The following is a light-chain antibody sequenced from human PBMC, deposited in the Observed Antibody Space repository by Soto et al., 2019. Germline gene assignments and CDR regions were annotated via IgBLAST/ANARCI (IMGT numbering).Light chain of an antibody. V-gene: IGKV3-20*01. CDR2: GAT. CDR1: QSVSSSY. CDR3: QQYGSSVT. J-gene: IGKJ5*01. Sequence: IVVTHAPGALSLSPGERATLSCRASQSVSSSYLAWYQQRRGQAPRLLIYGATSRATGIPDRFSGSGSGTDFTLTISSLEPEDSAMYYCQQYGSSVTFGQGTRLEIK.